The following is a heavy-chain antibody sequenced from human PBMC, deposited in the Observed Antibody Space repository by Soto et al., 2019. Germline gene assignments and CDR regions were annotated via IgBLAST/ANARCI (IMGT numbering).Heavy chain of an antibody. CDR3: AREKTAMVRGYETYYYYGMDV. D-gene: IGHD5-18*01. Sequence: WASVKVSCKASGYTLTSYAMHWVRQAPGQRLEWMGWINAGNGNTKYSQKFQGRVTITRDTSASTAYMELSSLRSEDTAVYYCAREKTAMVRGYETYYYYGMDVWGQGTTVTVSS. CDR2: INAGNGNT. J-gene: IGHJ6*02. CDR1: GYTLTSYA. V-gene: IGHV1-3*01.